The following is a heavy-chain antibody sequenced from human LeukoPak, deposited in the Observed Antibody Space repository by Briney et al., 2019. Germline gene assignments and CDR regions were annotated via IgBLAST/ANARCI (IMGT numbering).Heavy chain of an antibody. CDR2: ISGSGGST. J-gene: IGHJ4*02. D-gene: IGHD1-26*01. CDR1: GFTFSSYA. V-gene: IGHV3-23*01. Sequence: GGSLRLSCAASGFTFSSYAMSWVRQAPGKGLEWVSGISGSGGSTHYADSVKGRLTISRDNSKNTLYLQINSLRAEDTAVYYCAKDQIVGALYYFDYWGQGTLVTVSS. CDR3: AKDQIVGALYYFDY.